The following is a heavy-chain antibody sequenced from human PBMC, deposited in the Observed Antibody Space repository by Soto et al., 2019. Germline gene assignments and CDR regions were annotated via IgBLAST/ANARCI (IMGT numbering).Heavy chain of an antibody. Sequence: QVQLVQSGAEVKKPGASVKVSCKASGYTFTHYYIHWVRQAPGQGLEWMGMINPSGGSTDYAQKFQGRVNMTTDTSTTTVYMELSSLRSYDTAVYYCARPPFPGCINGVCYPCDHWGQGTLVTVSS. CDR1: GYTFTHYY. CDR3: ARPPFPGCINGVCYPCDH. J-gene: IGHJ4*02. D-gene: IGHD2-8*01. V-gene: IGHV1-46*01. CDR2: INPSGGST.